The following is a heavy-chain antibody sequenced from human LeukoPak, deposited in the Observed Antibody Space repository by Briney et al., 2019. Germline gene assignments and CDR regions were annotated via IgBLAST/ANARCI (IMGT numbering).Heavy chain of an antibody. CDR2: LYASGST. Sequence: PSEALSLTCRVSGGSISGYYWSWLRQPAGKGLEWIGRLYASGSTYYNPSLKSRVTMSVDTSRNQFSLKLTSVTAADAAVYYCARSEPTTVTMGRGHYYGMDVWGQGTTVTVSS. V-gene: IGHV4-4*07. J-gene: IGHJ6*02. D-gene: IGHD4-17*01. CDR1: GGSISGYY. CDR3: ARSEPTTVTMGRGHYYGMDV.